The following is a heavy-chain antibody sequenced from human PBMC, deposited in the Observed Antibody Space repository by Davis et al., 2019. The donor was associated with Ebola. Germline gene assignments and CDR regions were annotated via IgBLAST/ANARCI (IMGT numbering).Heavy chain of an antibody. Sequence: GGSLRLSCAASGFTFSSYAMSWVRQAPGKGLEWVSGISWNSGSIGYADSVKGRFTISRDNAKNSLYLQMNSLRAEDTALYYCAKDSLGTTSWGQGTLVTVSS. CDR3: AKDSLGTTS. CDR2: ISWNSGSI. V-gene: IGHV3-9*01. D-gene: IGHD4-17*01. CDR1: GFTFSSYA. J-gene: IGHJ4*02.